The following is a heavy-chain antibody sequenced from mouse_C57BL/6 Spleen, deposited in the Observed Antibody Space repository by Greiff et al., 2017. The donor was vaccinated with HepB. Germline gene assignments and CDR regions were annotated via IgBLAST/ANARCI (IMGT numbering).Heavy chain of an antibody. CDR3: TPGRDYDGVFDY. CDR1: GFNIKDDY. Sequence: DVKLQESGAELVRPGASVKLSCTASGFNIKDDYMHWVKQRPEQGLEWIGWIDPENGDTEYAPKFQGKATITADTSSNTAYLQLSSLTSEDTAVYYCTPGRDYDGVFDYGGQGTTLTVSS. D-gene: IGHD2-4*01. V-gene: IGHV14-4*01. J-gene: IGHJ2*01. CDR2: IDPENGDT.